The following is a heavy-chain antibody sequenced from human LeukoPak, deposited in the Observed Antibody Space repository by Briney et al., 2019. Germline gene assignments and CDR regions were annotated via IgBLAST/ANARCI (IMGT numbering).Heavy chain of an antibody. CDR3: ARSHPRSSTIYGMDV. V-gene: IGHV1-46*01. J-gene: IGHJ6*02. CDR1: GYTFTSSY. Sequence: GASVKVSCKASGYTFTSSYIHWVRQAPGQGLEWMGIINPSGGSTSYAQKFQGRVTMTRDTSTSTVYMELSSLRSEDTAVYYCARSHPRSSTIYGMDVWGQGTTVTVSS. CDR2: INPSGGST. D-gene: IGHD2-2*01.